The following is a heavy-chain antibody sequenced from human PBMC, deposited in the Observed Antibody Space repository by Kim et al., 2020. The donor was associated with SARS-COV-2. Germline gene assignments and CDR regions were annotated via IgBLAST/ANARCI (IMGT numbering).Heavy chain of an antibody. D-gene: IGHD3-16*02. Sequence: RFTITIDNSKNTLYLQMNSLRAEDTAVYYCAKVLHYDYVWGSYRRGAFDIWGQGTMVTVSS. V-gene: IGHV3-23*01. J-gene: IGHJ3*02. CDR3: AKVLHYDYVWGSYRRGAFDI.